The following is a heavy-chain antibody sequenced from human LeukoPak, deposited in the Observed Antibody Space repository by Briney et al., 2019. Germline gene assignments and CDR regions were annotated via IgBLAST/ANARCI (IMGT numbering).Heavy chain of an antibody. D-gene: IGHD3-16*01. CDR2: ISSGGSTK. CDR1: GLTFNSYE. V-gene: IGHV3-48*03. Sequence: QPGGSLRLSCAASGLTFNSYEMNWVRQAPGKGLEWVSYISSGGSTKYYADSVKGRFTISRDNAKNSLYLQMNSLRAEDTAVYYCAREWGNIDYWGQGTLVTVSS. J-gene: IGHJ4*02. CDR3: AREWGNIDY.